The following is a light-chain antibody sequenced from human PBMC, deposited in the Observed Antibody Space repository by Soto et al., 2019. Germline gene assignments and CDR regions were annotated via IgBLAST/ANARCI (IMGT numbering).Light chain of an antibody. CDR3: SSYTTSNTRQIV. Sequence: QSVLTQPASVSGSPGQTIPISCTGTRSDFGGYNYVSWYQHHPGKAPKLLIYDVSNRPSGISNRFSGSKSDNTASLTISGLQPEDEADYYCSSYTTSNTRQIVFGTGTKVTVL. V-gene: IGLV2-14*03. CDR2: DVS. CDR1: RSDFGGYNY. J-gene: IGLJ1*01.